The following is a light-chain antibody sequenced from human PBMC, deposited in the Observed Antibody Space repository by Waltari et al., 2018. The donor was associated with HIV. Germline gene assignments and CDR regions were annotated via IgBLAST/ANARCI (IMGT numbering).Light chain of an antibody. J-gene: IGLJ1*01. CDR1: KLGVNY. CDR2: EDT. CDR3: QAWDNSAAV. Sequence: SYDLTQPPSVSVSPGQKASITCSGHKLGVNYDSSYQQRPGQSPVLVIFEDTKRPSDIPERFSGSNSGNTATLTISGTQAMDEADYFCQAWDNSAAVFGSGTKVTVL. V-gene: IGLV3-1*01.